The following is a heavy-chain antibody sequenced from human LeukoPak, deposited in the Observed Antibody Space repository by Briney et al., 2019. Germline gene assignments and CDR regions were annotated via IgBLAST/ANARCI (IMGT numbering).Heavy chain of an antibody. J-gene: IGHJ4*02. V-gene: IGHV4-59*01. D-gene: IGHD4-17*01. CDR1: GGSISSYY. CDR3: ARDGDYGDFDY. Sequence: SETLSLTCTVSGGSISSYYWSWIRQPPGKGLELIGYIYYSGSTNYNPSLKSRVTISVDTSKNQFSLKLSSVTAADTAVYYCARDGDYGDFDYWGQGTLVTVSS. CDR2: IYYSGST.